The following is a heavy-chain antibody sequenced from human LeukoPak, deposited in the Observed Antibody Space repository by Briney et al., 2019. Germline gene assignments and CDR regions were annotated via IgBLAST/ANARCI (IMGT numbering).Heavy chain of an antibody. CDR2: ISGDGATT. J-gene: IGHJ3*02. V-gene: IGHV3-43*02. D-gene: IGHD3/OR15-3a*01. Sequence: PGGSLRLSCAASGFTFDEYAIHWVRQAPGKGLEWVSLISGDGATTYYAASVKGRFTISRDNNKNSLYLQMNNLGTEDTALYYCAKDLSMIFDVFNIWGQGTLATVSS. CDR1: GFTFDEYA. CDR3: AKDLSMIFDVFNI.